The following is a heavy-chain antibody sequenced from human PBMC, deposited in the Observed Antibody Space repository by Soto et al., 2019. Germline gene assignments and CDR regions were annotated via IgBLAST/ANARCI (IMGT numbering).Heavy chain of an antibody. CDR1: GGSVSNASFY. V-gene: IGHV4-61*03. CDR2: IFYTGVP. Sequence: QVQLQESGPGLVKPSVTLSLTCSVSGGSVSNASFYWTWIRQAPGTGLEYIGYIFYTGVPNYNPSLSSRVTISLDTSKNHISLKLNSMTAADTAVYYCVRVLDSSWYADRWGRGTLVTVSS. CDR3: VRVLDSSWYADR. D-gene: IGHD3-22*01. J-gene: IGHJ2*01.